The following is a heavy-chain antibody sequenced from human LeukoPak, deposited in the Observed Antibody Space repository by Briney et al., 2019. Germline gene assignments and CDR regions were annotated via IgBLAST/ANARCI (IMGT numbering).Heavy chain of an antibody. CDR1: GFTFTSSA. D-gene: IGHD3-9*01. CDR3: AALDYGILSGYYKDYYFDY. CDR2: IVVGSGNT. V-gene: IGHV1-58*01. J-gene: IGHJ4*02. Sequence: ASVTVSCKASGFTFTSSAVQWVRQARGQRLEWIGWIVVGSGNTNYAQKFQERVTITRDMSTSTAYMELSSLRSDDTAVYYCAALDYGILSGYYKDYYFDYWRQGTLVTVSA.